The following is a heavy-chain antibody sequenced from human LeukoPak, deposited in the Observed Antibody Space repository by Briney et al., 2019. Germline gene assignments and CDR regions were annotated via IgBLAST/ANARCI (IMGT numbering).Heavy chain of an antibody. Sequence: ASVKVSCKASGYTFTSYYMHWVRQAPGQGLGWMGIINPSGGSTSYAQKFQGRVTMTRDMSTSTVYMELSSLRSEDTAVYYCARDYGDYVGGENWFDPWGQGTLVTVSS. CDR3: ARDYGDYVGGENWFDP. J-gene: IGHJ5*02. D-gene: IGHD4-17*01. CDR2: INPSGGST. V-gene: IGHV1-46*01. CDR1: GYTFTSYY.